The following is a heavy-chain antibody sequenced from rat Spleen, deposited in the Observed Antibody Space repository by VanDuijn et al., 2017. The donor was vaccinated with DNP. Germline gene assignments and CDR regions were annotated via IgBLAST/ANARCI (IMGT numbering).Heavy chain of an antibody. CDR2: ISPGGGNT. Sequence: EVQLVESGGDLVQPGKSLKLSCVTAGFTFSTYWMYWIRQAPGKGLEWVAAISPGGGNTYYRDSVKGRFTISRDNAKSTLYLQMDSLRSEETATYYCAKAGGYSPWYFDYWGQGVMVTVSS. CDR1: GFTFSTYW. V-gene: IGHV5S11*01. D-gene: IGHD1-11*01. CDR3: AKAGGYSPWYFDY. J-gene: IGHJ2*01.